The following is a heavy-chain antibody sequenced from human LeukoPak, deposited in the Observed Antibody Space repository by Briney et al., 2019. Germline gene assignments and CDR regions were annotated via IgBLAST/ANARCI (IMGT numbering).Heavy chain of an antibody. Sequence: GASVKVSCKASGGTFSSYAISWVRQAPGQGLEWMGGIIPIFGTANYAQKFQGRVTITADESTSTAYMELSSLRSEDTAVYYCARDQMVFGAAANWFDPWGQGTLVTVSS. V-gene: IGHV1-69*13. CDR1: GGTFSSYA. J-gene: IGHJ5*02. D-gene: IGHD3/OR15-3a*01. CDR2: IIPIFGTA. CDR3: ARDQMVFGAAANWFDP.